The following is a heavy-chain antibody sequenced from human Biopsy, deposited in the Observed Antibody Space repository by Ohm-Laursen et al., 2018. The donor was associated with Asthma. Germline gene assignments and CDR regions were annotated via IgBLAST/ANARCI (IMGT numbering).Heavy chain of an antibody. CDR2: IIPISLTP. V-gene: IGHV1-69*01. CDR3: ARDPSYFDPSVEGWHL. D-gene: IGHD3-22*01. J-gene: IGHJ3*01. CDR1: GGMFGNYA. Sequence: SSVKVSCKASGGMFGNYAISWVRQAPGLGLEWMGGIIPISLTPSYARRFRGRVTISADEYTRTAYMEPSSLRSEDTAVYYCARDPSYFDPSVEGWHLWGQGTMVTVSS.